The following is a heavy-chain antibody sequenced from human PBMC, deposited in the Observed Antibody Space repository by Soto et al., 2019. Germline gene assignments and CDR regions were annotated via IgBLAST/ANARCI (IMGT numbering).Heavy chain of an antibody. V-gene: IGHV4-4*02. D-gene: IGHD2-15*01. CDR2: FYHSGST. CDR1: GGPISSRNW. CDR3: AKRTVVEISYSGMDG. Sequence: PSQTLSLTCAVSGGPISSRNWRSWVRHPPGKGLEWIGEFYHSGSTNYNPSLKSRVTITVDRSKNQFSLRLSSVTAADTAVYYCAKRTVVEISYSGMDGWGQGTTVTVAS. J-gene: IGHJ6*02.